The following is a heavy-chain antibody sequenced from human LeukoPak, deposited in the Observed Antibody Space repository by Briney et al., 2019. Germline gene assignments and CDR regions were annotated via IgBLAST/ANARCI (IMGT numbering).Heavy chain of an antibody. CDR1: GNYW. J-gene: IGHJ4*02. Sequence: GGSLRLSCAASGNYWMHWVRQVPGKGLVWVSHINSDGSWTSYADSVKGRFTISKDNAKNTVYLQMNSLRAEDTAVYYCARVIVFMSTGPHLDYWGQGTLAIVSS. V-gene: IGHV3-74*01. CDR3: ARVIVFMSTGPHLDY. D-gene: IGHD3-16*01. CDR2: INSDGSWT.